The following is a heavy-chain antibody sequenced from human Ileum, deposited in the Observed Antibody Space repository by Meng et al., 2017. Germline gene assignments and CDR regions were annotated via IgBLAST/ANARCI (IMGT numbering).Heavy chain of an antibody. J-gene: IGHJ4*02. V-gene: IGHV4-39*01. Sequence: QLQLQESGPGLVKPSETLSLTCTVSGGSISNTNYYWDWIRQPPGKGLEWVGSIYYNGNTYYNPSLKSRVTISIDTSKNQFSLKLSSVTAADTAVYYCARYNYYDSSGHSNFDYWGQGTLVTVSS. CDR3: ARYNYYDSSGHSNFDY. CDR2: IYYNGNT. CDR1: GGSISNTNYY. D-gene: IGHD3-22*01.